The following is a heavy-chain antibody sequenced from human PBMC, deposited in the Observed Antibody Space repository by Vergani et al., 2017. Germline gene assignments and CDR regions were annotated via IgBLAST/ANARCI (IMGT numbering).Heavy chain of an antibody. Sequence: EVQVVQSGGGLVKPGGSLRLSCETSGFIFSDYNLNWVRQAPGSGLEWVASISGRSSYVNYAVSVKGRFTISRDNAKNSLFLQMNSLRAEDTAVYYCTRHWAVVAANNWFDPWGQGTLVTVSS. V-gene: IGHV3-21*02. J-gene: IGHJ5*02. D-gene: IGHD2-15*01. CDR1: GFIFSDYN. CDR3: TRHWAVVAANNWFDP. CDR2: ISGRSSYV.